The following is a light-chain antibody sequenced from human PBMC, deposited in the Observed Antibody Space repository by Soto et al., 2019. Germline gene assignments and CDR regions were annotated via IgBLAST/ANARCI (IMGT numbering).Light chain of an antibody. Sequence: DIQMTQSPSSLSASVGDRVTITCQASQDISNYLNWYQQKPGKAPKLLIYDASNLETGVPSRFSGSGSGTDFTFTISSLQPEDTATYYCQQYDNLMYTFVQGTKLEIK. CDR2: DAS. CDR3: QQYDNLMYT. V-gene: IGKV1-33*01. CDR1: QDISNY. J-gene: IGKJ2*01.